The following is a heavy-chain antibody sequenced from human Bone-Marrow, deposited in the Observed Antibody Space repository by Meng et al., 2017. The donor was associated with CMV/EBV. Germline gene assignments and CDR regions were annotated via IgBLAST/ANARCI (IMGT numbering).Heavy chain of an antibody. CDR3: ARGGVTYYYDSSYFSY. CDR2: ISAYNGNT. CDR1: GGTFSSYA. V-gene: IGHV1-18*01. Sequence: ASVKVSCKASGGTFSSYAISWVRQAPGQGLEWMGWISAYNGNTNYAQKLQGRVTMTTDTSTSTAYMELSSLRSEDTAVYYCARGGVTYYYDSSYFSYWGQGTLVTVSS. D-gene: IGHD3-22*01. J-gene: IGHJ4*02.